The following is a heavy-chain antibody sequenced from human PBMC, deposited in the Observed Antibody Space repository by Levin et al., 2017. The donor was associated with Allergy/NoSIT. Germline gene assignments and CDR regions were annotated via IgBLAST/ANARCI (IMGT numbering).Heavy chain of an antibody. CDR2: TSSSGITK. V-gene: IGHV3-11*01. Sequence: PGGSLRLSCAASGFIFSDYYMNWIRHTPGKGLEWVSYTSSSGITKYYADSVKGRFTVSRDNAKNSLYLQMNSLRSEDTAVYFCARRMSPHSNAPWSFDHWGQGTLVNVSS. CDR1: GFIFSDYY. CDR3: ARRMSPHSNAPWSFDH. D-gene: IGHD4-11*01. J-gene: IGHJ4*02.